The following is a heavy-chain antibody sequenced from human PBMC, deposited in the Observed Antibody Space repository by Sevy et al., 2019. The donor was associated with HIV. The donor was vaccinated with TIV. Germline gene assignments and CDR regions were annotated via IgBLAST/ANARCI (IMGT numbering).Heavy chain of an antibody. V-gene: IGHV3-23*01. CDR1: GFTFAKYS. CDR2: FSFGCGRI. Sequence: GSLRLSCAASGFTFAKYSMSLLRQAPGKGLEWVSTFSFGCGRINYADSVKGRFTLSRDDSKNTLYLQMNSLRAEDTATYFCAREGCTQPHDYWGQGTLVTVSS. J-gene: IGHJ4*02. CDR3: AREGCTQPHDY.